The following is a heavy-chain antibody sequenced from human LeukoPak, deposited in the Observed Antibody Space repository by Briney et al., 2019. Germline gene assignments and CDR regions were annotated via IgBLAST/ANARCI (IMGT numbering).Heavy chain of an antibody. CDR1: GGSISSYY. D-gene: IGHD3-16*02. J-gene: IGHJ4*02. Sequence: SETLSLTCTVSGGSISSYYWSWIRQPPGKGLEWIGYIYYSGSTNYNPSLKSRVTISVDTSKNQFSLKLSSVTAADTAVYYCARTYYDYIWGSYLHFDYGGQGTLVTVSS. CDR3: ARTYYDYIWGSYLHFDY. CDR2: IYYSGST. V-gene: IGHV4-59*01.